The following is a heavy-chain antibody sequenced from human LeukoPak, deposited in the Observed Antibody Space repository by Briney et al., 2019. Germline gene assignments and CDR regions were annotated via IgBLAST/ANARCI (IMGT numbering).Heavy chain of an antibody. CDR3: AELGITMIGGV. V-gene: IGHV3-48*03. CDR1: GFTFRSYE. D-gene: IGHD3-10*02. CDR2: ISSSGSTK. J-gene: IGHJ6*04. Sequence: GGSLRLSCAASGFTFRSYEMNWVRQAPGKGLEWLSYISSSGSTKYYADSVKGRFTISRDNAKNSLYLQMNSLRAEDTAVYYCAELGITMIGGVWGKGTTVTISS.